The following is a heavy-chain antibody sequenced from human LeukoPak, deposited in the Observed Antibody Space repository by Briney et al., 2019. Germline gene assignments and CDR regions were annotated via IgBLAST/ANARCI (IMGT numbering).Heavy chain of an antibody. Sequence: GGSLRLSCAASGFTFSHAWMWWVRQAPGKGLEWVSYISGSGTTIYYADSVKGRFTVSRDNANDSLYLQMHGLRVEDTAMYFCARDLGRSSRSAYYYMDVWGKGTTVTVSS. V-gene: IGHV3-11*01. J-gene: IGHJ6*03. CDR3: ARDLGRSSRSAYYYMDV. D-gene: IGHD3-3*01. CDR1: GFTFSHAW. CDR2: ISGSGTTI.